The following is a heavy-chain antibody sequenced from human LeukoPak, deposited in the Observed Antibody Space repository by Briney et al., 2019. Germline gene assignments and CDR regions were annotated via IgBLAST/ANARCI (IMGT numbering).Heavy chain of an antibody. Sequence: GGSLRLSCAASGFTFSSYAMTWVRQAPGKGLEWVSTISDSGARTNYADSTKGRFTISRDNSMNTLYLQMNSLRADDTAVYYCASDYFLDYWGQGTLVTVSS. D-gene: IGHD6-25*01. CDR3: ASDYFLDY. V-gene: IGHV3-23*01. CDR1: GFTFSSYA. J-gene: IGHJ4*02. CDR2: ISDSGART.